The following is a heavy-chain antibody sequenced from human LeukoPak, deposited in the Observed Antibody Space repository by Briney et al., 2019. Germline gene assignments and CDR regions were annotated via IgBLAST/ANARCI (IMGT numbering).Heavy chain of an antibody. Sequence: KPSETLSLTCTVSGGSISSSRYFWGWIGQPPGKGLEWVGSIYYSGSAYYNPSLKTRATTSVDTSKNQSSRKLSSVTAANPAVYYCARILCRGKSCYSGYWGQGTLVTVSS. CDR2: IYYSGSA. D-gene: IGHD2-15*01. J-gene: IGHJ4*02. CDR1: GGSISSSRYF. V-gene: IGHV4-39*01. CDR3: ARILCRGKSCYSGY.